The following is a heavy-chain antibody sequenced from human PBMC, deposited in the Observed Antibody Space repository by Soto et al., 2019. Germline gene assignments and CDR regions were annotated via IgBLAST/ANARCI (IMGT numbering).Heavy chain of an antibody. V-gene: IGHV4-31*03. CDR3: ASYLRGGLYPNWFDP. CDR1: GGSISSGGYY. CDR2: IYYSGST. Sequence: QVQLQESGPGLVKPSQTLSLTCTVSGGSISSGGYYWSWIRQHPGKGLEWIGYIYYSGSTYYNPSHKSRVTISVDTSQNQCSLKLSSVTAADTAVYYCASYLRGGLYPNWFDPWGQGTLVTVSS. D-gene: IGHD2-8*01. J-gene: IGHJ5*02.